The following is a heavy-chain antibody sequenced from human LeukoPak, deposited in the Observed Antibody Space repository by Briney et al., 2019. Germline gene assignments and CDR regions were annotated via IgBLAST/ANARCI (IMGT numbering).Heavy chain of an antibody. V-gene: IGHV3-21*01. CDR1: GFPFSSYS. CDR3: ARDRDDYPYY. Sequence: GGSLRLSCAASGFPFSSYSMNWVRQAPGKGPEWVSSISSSSSYIYYADSVKGRFTISRDNAKNSLYLQMNSLRAEDTAVYYCARDRDDYPYYWGQGTLVTVSS. CDR2: ISSSSSYI. J-gene: IGHJ4*02. D-gene: IGHD4-11*01.